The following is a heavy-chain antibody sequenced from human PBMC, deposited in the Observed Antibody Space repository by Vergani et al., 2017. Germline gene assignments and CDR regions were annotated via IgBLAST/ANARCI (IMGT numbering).Heavy chain of an antibody. CDR2: IHANGNT. D-gene: IGHD2-21*02. CDR3: ARSSMGVTSFGY. J-gene: IGHJ4*02. CDR1: GGSFGNYY. V-gene: IGHV4-4*07. Sequence: QVHLQESGPGLAKPSETLSLTCTISGGSFGNYYWNWIRRPAGKGLEWMGRIHANGNTKYNPSHESRVTISLDTSTPRFSLKLNSPTAPNTAVYCCARSSMGVTSFGYWGQGALVTVSS.